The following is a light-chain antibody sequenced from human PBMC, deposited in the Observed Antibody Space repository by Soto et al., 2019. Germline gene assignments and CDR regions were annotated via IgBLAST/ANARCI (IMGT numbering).Light chain of an antibody. CDR3: SSYAGSNNFV. J-gene: IGLJ1*01. V-gene: IGLV2-8*01. CDR2: EVT. Sequence: QSALTQPASVSGSPGQSITISCTGISSDVGYYDHVSWYQQHPGKAPKLVIYEVTKRPSGVPDRVSASKSGNTASLTVSGLRAEDEADYYCSSYAGSNNFVFGSGTKVTVL. CDR1: SSDVGYYDH.